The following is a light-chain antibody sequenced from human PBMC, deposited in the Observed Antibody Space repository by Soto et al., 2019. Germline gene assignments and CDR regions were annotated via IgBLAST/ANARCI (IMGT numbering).Light chain of an antibody. Sequence: QSVLTQSPSVSGAPGQRVTISCTGSSSNIGAGYDVHWYQQLPGTAPKLLIYGNSNRPSGVPDRFSGSKSGTSASLTITVLQAEDEADYYCQSYDSSLSRVFGGGTKLSVL. CDR1: SSNIGAGYD. CDR2: GNS. CDR3: QSYDSSLSRV. J-gene: IGLJ2*01. V-gene: IGLV1-40*01.